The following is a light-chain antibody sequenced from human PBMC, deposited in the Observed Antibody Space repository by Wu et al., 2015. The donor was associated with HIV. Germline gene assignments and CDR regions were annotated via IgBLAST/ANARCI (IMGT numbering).Light chain of an antibody. CDR1: QNVPNN. CDR3: QQYHKWPPLT. J-gene: IGKJ4*01. CDR2: GAS. V-gene: IGKV3-15*01. Sequence: IVLTQSPGTLSLSPGERATLSCRASQNVPNNYLAWYQQHPGQAPKFLIYGASTRATGIPVRFSGSGSGTEFTLIISSVQSEDFAVYYCQQYHKWPPLTFGEGPRW.